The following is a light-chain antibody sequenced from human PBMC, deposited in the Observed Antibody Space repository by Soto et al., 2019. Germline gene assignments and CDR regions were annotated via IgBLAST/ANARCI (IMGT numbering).Light chain of an antibody. Sequence: DIVMSQSPSTLSASVGDRVTITCRASQSISSWLAWYQQKPGKAPKLLIYKASSLESGVPSRFSGSGSGAEFTLTISSLQPDDFATYYCQQYNSYLITFGQGTRLEIK. CDR1: QSISSW. CDR2: KAS. V-gene: IGKV1-5*03. J-gene: IGKJ5*01. CDR3: QQYNSYLIT.